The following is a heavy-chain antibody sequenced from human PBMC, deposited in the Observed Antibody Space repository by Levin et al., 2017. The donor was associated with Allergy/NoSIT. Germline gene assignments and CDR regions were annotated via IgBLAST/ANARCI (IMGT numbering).Heavy chain of an antibody. CDR2: IWYDGSNK. J-gene: IGHJ4*02. CDR1: GFTFSSYG. V-gene: IGHV3-33*01. D-gene: IGHD6-13*01. CDR3: ADLAPGGAIDY. Sequence: GGSLRLSCAASGFTFSSYGMHWVRQAPGKGLEWVAGIWYDGSNKYYADSVKGRFTISRDNSKNTLYLQMNSLRAEDTAVYYCADLAPGGAIDYWGQGTLVTVSS.